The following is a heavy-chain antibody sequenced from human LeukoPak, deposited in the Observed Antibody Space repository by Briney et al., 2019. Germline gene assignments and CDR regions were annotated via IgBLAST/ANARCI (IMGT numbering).Heavy chain of an antibody. D-gene: IGHD3-22*01. CDR2: IIPIFGTA. CDR1: GGTFSSYA. J-gene: IGHJ4*02. Sequence: SVKVSCKASGGTFSSYAISWVRQAPGQGPEWMGGIIPIFGTANYAQKFQGRVTITADESTSTAYMELSSLRSEDTAVYYCARWGSSGYPYYFDYWGQGTLVPVSS. V-gene: IGHV1-69*13. CDR3: ARWGSSGYPYYFDY.